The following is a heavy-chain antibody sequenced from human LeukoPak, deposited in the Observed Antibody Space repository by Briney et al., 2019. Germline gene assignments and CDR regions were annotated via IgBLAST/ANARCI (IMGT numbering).Heavy chain of an antibody. CDR3: AKTAPYSSGWYQRAFDI. J-gene: IGHJ3*02. Sequence: GGSLRLSCAASGNYCMHWVRQAPGKGLVWVSHINSDGSWTSYADSVKGRFTISKDNAKNTVYLQMNSLRAEDTAVYYCAKTAPYSSGWYQRAFDIWGQGTMVTVSS. D-gene: IGHD6-19*01. CDR2: INSDGSWT. V-gene: IGHV3-74*01. CDR1: GNYC.